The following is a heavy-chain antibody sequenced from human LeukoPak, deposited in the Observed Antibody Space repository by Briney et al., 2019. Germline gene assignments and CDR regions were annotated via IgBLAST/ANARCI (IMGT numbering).Heavy chain of an antibody. D-gene: IGHD3-22*01. Sequence: PGGSLRLSCAASGFTVSSNYMSWVRQAPGKGLEWVSVIYSGGSTYYADSVKGRFTISRDNSKNTLYLQMNSLRAEDTAVYYCAREVSPRPYYDSSGYYWAEYFQHWGQGTLVTVSS. V-gene: IGHV3-66*01. CDR3: AREVSPRPYYDSSGYYWAEYFQH. J-gene: IGHJ1*01. CDR2: IYSGGST. CDR1: GFTVSSNY.